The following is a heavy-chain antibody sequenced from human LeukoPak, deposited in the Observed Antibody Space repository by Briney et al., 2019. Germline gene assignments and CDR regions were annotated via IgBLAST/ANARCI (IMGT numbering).Heavy chain of an antibody. CDR2: INPNSGGT. D-gene: IGHD6-19*01. Sequence: RASVKVSCKASGYTFTGYYIHWVRQAPGQGLEWLGWINPNSGGTNYAQKFQGRVTMTTDTSISTAYVELSRLRSDDTAVYYCARVPRAVAGNGYYYYYMDVWGKGTTVTISS. J-gene: IGHJ6*03. V-gene: IGHV1-2*02. CDR3: ARVPRAVAGNGYYYYYMDV. CDR1: GYTFTGYY.